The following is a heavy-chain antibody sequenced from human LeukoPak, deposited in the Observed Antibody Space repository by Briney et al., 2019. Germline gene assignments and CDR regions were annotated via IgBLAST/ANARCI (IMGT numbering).Heavy chain of an antibody. V-gene: IGHV1-2*02. CDR3: ARVSSSWSVYFDY. J-gene: IGHJ4*02. CDR2: INPNSGGT. D-gene: IGHD6-13*01. Sequence: ASVKVSCKASGYTFTGYYMHWVRQAPGQGLEWMGWINPNSGGTSYAQKFQGRVTMTRDTYISTAYMELSRLRSDAAAVYYCARVSSSWSVYFDYWGQGTLVTVSS. CDR1: GYTFTGYY.